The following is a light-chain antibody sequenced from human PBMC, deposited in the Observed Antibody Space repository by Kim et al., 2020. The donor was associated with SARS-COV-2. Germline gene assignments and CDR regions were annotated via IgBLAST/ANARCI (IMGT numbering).Light chain of an antibody. CDR3: SSYAGSNILYV. Sequence: QSVTISCNGTSSDVGGYNYVSWYQQHPGKAPKLMIYEVSKRPSGVPDRFSGSKSGNTASLTVSGLQAEDEADYYCSSYAGSNILYVFGTGTKVTVL. J-gene: IGLJ1*01. CDR1: SSDVGGYNY. CDR2: EVS. V-gene: IGLV2-8*01.